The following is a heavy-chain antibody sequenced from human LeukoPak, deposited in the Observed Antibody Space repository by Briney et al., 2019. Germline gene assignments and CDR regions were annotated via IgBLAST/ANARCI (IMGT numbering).Heavy chain of an antibody. J-gene: IGHJ3*02. CDR2: MNTASGDT. D-gene: IGHD2-15*01. Sequence: ASVKVSCKASGYSFSSYDINWVRQPSGQGLKWWGGMNTASGDTGSAQKFQGRVTMTRNTSINTAYMELSSLGSEDTAVYYCAREDIVMSNDAFDIWGQGTRVTVSS. V-gene: IGHV1-8*02. CDR1: GYSFSSYD. CDR3: AREDIVMSNDAFDI.